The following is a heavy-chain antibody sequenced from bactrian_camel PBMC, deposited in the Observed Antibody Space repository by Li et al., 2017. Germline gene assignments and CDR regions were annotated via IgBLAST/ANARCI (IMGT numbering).Heavy chain of an antibody. Sequence: HVQLVESGGGLVQPGGSLRLSCAASGYISRSYCMGWFRQAPGKELEWVSSTLSDGTKTYYADSVKGRFTISRDSAKSAVYLQLNSLKTEDMAMYYCAKDDNGGLAAATYGYWGQGTQVTVS. CDR2: TLSDGTKT. D-gene: IGHD5*01. V-gene: IGHV3S6*01. CDR1: GYISRSYC. CDR3: AKDDNGGLAAATYGY. J-gene: IGHJ6*01.